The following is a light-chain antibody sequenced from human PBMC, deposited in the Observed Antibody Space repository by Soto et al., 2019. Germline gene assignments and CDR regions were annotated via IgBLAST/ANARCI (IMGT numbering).Light chain of an antibody. Sequence: EIVLTQSPGTLSLSPGERATLSCRASQSVSSRFLAWYQQKPGQAPRLLIHGASTRATGIPDRFSGSGSGADFTLTISRLEPEDFAVYYCQHYGGSPPYTFGQGTKLEIK. CDR1: QSVSSRF. CDR3: QHYGGSPPYT. V-gene: IGKV3-20*01. CDR2: GAS. J-gene: IGKJ2*01.